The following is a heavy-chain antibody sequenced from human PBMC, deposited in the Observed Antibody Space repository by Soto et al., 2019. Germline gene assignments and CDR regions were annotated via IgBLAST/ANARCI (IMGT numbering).Heavy chain of an antibody. CDR3: ARETYGDYVGYFDT. D-gene: IGHD4-17*01. J-gene: IGHJ4*02. CDR2: IYYSGST. CDR1: GGSISSYY. Sequence: SETLSLTCTVSGGSISSYYWSWIRQPPGKGLEWIGYIYYSGSTNYNPSLKSRVTISVDTSKNQFSLKLSSVTAADTAVYYCARETYGDYVGYFDTWGQGIQVTVSS. V-gene: IGHV4-59*08.